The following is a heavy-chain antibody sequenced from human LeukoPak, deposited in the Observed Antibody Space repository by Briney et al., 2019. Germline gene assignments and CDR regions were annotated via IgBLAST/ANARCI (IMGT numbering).Heavy chain of an antibody. CDR3: ARNAETKGIDY. J-gene: IGHJ4*02. Sequence: ASVKVSCKASGYTFTSYYMHWVRQAPGQGLEWMGIINPSGGSTSYAQKSQGRVTMTRDTSTSTVYMELSSLRSEDTAVYYCARNAETKGIDYWGQGTLVTVSS. V-gene: IGHV1-46*01. CDR1: GYTFTSYY. D-gene: IGHD1-7*01. CDR2: INPSGGST.